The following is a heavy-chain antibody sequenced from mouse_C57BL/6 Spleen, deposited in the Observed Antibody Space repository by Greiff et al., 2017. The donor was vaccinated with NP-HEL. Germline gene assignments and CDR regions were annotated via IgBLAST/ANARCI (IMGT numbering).Heavy chain of an antibody. CDR1: GFTFSDYY. J-gene: IGHJ4*01. CDR3: ARQDYDAFYYAMDY. Sequence: DVKLVESGGGLVQPGGSLKLSCAASGFTFSDYYMYWVRQTPEKRLEWVAYISNGGGSTYYPDTVKGRFTISRDNAKNNLYLQMSRLKSEDTAMYYCARQDYDAFYYAMDYWGQGTSVTVSS. CDR2: ISNGGGST. D-gene: IGHD2-4*01. V-gene: IGHV5-12*01.